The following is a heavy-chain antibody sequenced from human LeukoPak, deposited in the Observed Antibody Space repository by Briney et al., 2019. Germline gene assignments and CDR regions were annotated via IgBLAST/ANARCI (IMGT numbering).Heavy chain of an antibody. D-gene: IGHD3-22*01. Sequence: GGSLRLSCAASGFTFSSNWMHWVRQAPGKGLVWVSRINEDGSTTNYADSVKGRSTIFRDNAKNTLYLQMNSLRAEDTAVYYCARVGYYDSRALDYWGQGTLVTVSS. CDR1: GFTFSSNW. CDR3: ARVGYYDSRALDY. J-gene: IGHJ4*02. V-gene: IGHV3-74*01. CDR2: INEDGSTT.